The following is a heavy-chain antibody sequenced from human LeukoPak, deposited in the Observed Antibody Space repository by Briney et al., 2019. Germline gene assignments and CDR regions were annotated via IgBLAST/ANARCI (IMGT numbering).Heavy chain of an antibody. CDR2: INHSGST. V-gene: IGHV4-34*01. CDR3: ARGGFGPAIRDDYFDY. J-gene: IGHJ4*02. Sequence: PSETLSLTCAVYGGSFCGYYWSWIRQPPGKGLEWIGEINHSGSTNYNPSLKSRVTISVDTSKNQFSLKLSSVTAADTAVYYCARGGFGPAIRDDYFDYWGQGTLVTVSS. D-gene: IGHD3/OR15-3a*01. CDR1: GGSFCGYY.